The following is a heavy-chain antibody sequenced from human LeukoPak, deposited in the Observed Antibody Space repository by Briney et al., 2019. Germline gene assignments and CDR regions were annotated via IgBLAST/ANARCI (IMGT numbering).Heavy chain of an antibody. V-gene: IGHV3-15*01. CDR1: GFTFSNAW. Sequence: AGGSLRLSCAASGFTFSNAWMSWVRQAPGKGLEWVGRIKSKTDGGTTDYAAPVKGRFTISRDDSKSTLYLQMNSLKTEDTAVYYCTTEYDSNGYNVYWGQGTLVTVSS. J-gene: IGHJ4*02. CDR3: TTEYDSNGYNVY. D-gene: IGHD3-22*01. CDR2: IKSKTDGGTT.